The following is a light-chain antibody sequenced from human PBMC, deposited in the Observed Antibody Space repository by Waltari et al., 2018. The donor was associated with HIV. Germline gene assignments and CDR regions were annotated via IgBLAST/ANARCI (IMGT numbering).Light chain of an antibody. Sequence: QSALTQPASVSGSPGQSITISCPGTSSAVGGYNYFSWYQQHPGKAPRLMIYEVSNRPSGVSNRFSGSKSGDTASLTISGLQAEDEAAYYCSSYTSSNTLRFGGGTKLTVL. CDR1: SSAVGGYNY. CDR3: SSYTSSNTLR. CDR2: EVS. V-gene: IGLV2-14*01. J-gene: IGLJ2*01.